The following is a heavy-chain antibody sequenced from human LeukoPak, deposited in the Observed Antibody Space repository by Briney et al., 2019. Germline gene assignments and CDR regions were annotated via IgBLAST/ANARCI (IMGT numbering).Heavy chain of an antibody. CDR2: IKQDGSDK. CDR1: GFSFSVYW. J-gene: IGHJ4*02. Sequence: GGSLRLSCAASGFSFSVYWMSWVRQTPGKGLQWVANIKQDGSDKNYVDSVRGRFTISRDNAKISLFLQMNGLRAEDTAIYYCARDEGVPTNWRFDYWGQGTLVTVSS. V-gene: IGHV3-7*03. D-gene: IGHD3-10*01. CDR3: ARDEGVPTNWRFDY.